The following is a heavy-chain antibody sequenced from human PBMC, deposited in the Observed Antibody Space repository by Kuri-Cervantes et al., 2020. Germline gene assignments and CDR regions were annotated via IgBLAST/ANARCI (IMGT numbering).Heavy chain of an antibody. CDR2: ISSSSSTI. Sequence: GESLKISCAASGFTFSSYSMNWVRQAPGKGLEWVSYISSSSSTIYYADSVKGRFTISRDNTKNSLYLQMNSLRAEDTAVYYCASAPVTKNSAFDIWGQEAMVTVSS. CDR3: ASAPVTKNSAFDI. V-gene: IGHV3-48*01. J-gene: IGHJ3*02. D-gene: IGHD2-8*01. CDR1: GFTFSSYS.